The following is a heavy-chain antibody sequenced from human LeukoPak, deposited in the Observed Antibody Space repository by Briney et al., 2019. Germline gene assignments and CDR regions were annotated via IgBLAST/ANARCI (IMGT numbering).Heavy chain of an antibody. CDR3: ARYDRTASFDP. CDR1: GGTFSSYT. V-gene: IGHV1-69*02. J-gene: IGHJ5*02. CDR2: IIPILGIA. D-gene: IGHD3-3*01. Sequence: ASVKVSCKASGGTFSSYTISWVRQAPGQGLEWMGRIIPILGIANYAQKFQGRVTITADKSTSTAYMELSSLRSEDTTVYYCARYDRTASFDPWGQGTLVTVSS.